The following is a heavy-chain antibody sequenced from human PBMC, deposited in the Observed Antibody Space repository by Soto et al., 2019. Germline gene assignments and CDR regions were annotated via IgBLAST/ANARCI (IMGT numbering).Heavy chain of an antibody. J-gene: IGHJ4*02. V-gene: IGHV3-64*01. CDR3: ARGSNGYHFDY. CDR1: GFTFSRYA. D-gene: IGHD5-12*01. Sequence: VQLVESGGGLVQPGGSLRLSCAASGFTFSRYAMHWVRQAPGKGLEYVSAISSNGGSTDYANSVKGRFTISRDNSKNTLYLQMGSLRAEDMAVSYCARGSNGYHFDYWGQGTLVTVSS. CDR2: ISSNGGST.